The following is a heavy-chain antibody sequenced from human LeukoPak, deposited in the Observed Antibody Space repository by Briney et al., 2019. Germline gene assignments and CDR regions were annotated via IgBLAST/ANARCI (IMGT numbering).Heavy chain of an antibody. CDR3: ARVFSRSSGWYMRY. D-gene: IGHD6-19*01. CDR2: INAGNGNT. V-gene: IGHV1-3*01. J-gene: IGHJ4*02. Sequence: ASVKVSCKASGYTFTSYAMRWVRQAPGQRLEWMGWINAGNGNTKYSQKFQGRVTITRDTSASTAYMELSSLRSEDTAVYYCARVFSRSSGWYMRYWGQGTLVTVSS. CDR1: GYTFTSYA.